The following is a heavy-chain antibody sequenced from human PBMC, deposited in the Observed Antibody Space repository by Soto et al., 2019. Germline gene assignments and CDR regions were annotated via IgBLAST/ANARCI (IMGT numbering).Heavy chain of an antibody. CDR1: GFTFSRNW. CDR3: AREKAAAHFDY. D-gene: IGHD6-13*01. CDR2: IKQDGIEK. V-gene: IGHV3-7*03. Sequence: GGSLRLSCTDSGFTFSRNWMSWVRQAPGKGLEWVANIKQDGIEKYYVDSVKGRFTISRDNAKKSLFLQMNSLRAEDTAVYYCAREKAAAHFDYWGRGSLVTVSS. J-gene: IGHJ4*02.